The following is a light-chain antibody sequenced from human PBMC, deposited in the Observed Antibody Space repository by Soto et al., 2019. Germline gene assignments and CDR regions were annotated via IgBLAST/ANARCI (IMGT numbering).Light chain of an antibody. V-gene: IGKV3-11*01. CDR1: QSVSSY. CDR3: QQRSNWPLT. Sequence: ETVLTQSPATLSLSPGERATLSCRASQSVSSYLAWYQQKPGQAPRLLISDASNRATGIPARFSGSGSGTDFTLTISSLEPEDFGVYYCQQRSNWPLTFGGVTKVEIK. CDR2: DAS. J-gene: IGKJ4*01.